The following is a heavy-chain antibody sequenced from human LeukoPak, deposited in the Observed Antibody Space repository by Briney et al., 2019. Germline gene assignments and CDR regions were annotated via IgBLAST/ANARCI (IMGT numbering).Heavy chain of an antibody. CDR3: ARELVTAIHFYFDY. V-gene: IGHV1-69*05. D-gene: IGHD2-21*02. J-gene: IGHJ4*02. CDR1: GGTFSSYA. Sequence: SVKVSCKASGGTFSSYAISWVRQAPGQGLEWMGRIIPIFGTANYAQKFQGRVTITTDESTSTAYMELSSLRSGDTAVYYCARELVTAIHFYFDYWGQGTLVTVSS. CDR2: IIPIFGTA.